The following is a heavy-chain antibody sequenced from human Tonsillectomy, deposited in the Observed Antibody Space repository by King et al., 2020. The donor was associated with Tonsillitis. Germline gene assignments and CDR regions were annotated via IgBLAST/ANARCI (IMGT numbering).Heavy chain of an antibody. CDR2: INPNSGGT. CDR3: ARVMGYQLFRLYYYGMDV. D-gene: IGHD2-2*01. Sequence: EQLVQSGAEVKKPGASVKVSCKASGYTFTGYYMHWVRQAPGQGLEWMGWINPNSGGTNYAQKFQGTVTMTRDTSISTAYMELSRLRSDDTAVYYCARVMGYQLFRLYYYGMDVWGQGTTVTVSS. CDR1: GYTFTGYY. J-gene: IGHJ6*02. V-gene: IGHV1-2*02.